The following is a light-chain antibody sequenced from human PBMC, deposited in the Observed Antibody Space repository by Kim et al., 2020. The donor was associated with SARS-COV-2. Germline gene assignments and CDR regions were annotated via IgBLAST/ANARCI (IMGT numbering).Light chain of an antibody. Sequence: DIQLTQSPSFLSASVGDRVTITCRASQAISNYLAWYQQNPGRAPQLLISGASTLQSGVPSRFSGSGSGTEFTLTISSLQPEDFATYYCQQRNTYPLTFGGGTKVDIK. J-gene: IGKJ4*01. CDR3: QQRNTYPLT. CDR2: GAS. V-gene: IGKV1-9*01. CDR1: QAISNY.